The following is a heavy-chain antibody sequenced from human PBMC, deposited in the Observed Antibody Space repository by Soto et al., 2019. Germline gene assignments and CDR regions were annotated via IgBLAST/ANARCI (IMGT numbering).Heavy chain of an antibody. CDR3: ARAPVYGGNGWLDP. V-gene: IGHV1-8*01. Sequence: QVQLVQSGAEVKRPGASEMVSCRATGYTFKNYGINWVRQATGQGLEWMGRMNPNSGNTGYAQKFQGRVTMTRNTSISTAYLELSSLRSEDTAVYYCARAPVYGGNGWLDPWGQGTLVTVSS. D-gene: IGHD2-15*01. CDR1: GYTFKNYG. CDR2: MNPNSGNT. J-gene: IGHJ5*02.